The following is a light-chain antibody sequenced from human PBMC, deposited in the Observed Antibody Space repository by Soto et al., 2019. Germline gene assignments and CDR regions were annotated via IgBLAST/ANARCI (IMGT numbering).Light chain of an antibody. J-gene: IGLJ1*01. CDR2: TNN. V-gene: IGLV1-44*01. CDR3: VTWDDSLNGYV. CDR1: SSNIGSNT. Sequence: QSVLTQPPSASGTPGQRVIISCSGSSSNIGSNTVNWYQHLPGTAPKLLIYTNNQRPSGVPDRFSGSKSGTSASLAISGLQSGDEADYYCVTWDDSLNGYVFGPGTKLTVL.